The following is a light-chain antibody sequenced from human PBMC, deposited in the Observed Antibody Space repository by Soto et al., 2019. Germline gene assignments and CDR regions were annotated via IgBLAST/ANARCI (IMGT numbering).Light chain of an antibody. CDR1: QSVSSSY. Sequence: EIVLTQSPGTLSLSPGERATLSCRASQSVSSSYLAWYQQKPGQAPRLLIYGASSRATGIPERFSGSGSGTDFPLTISRLEPEDFAVYYCQQYGSSPCTFGPGTKVDIK. CDR3: QQYGSSPCT. V-gene: IGKV3-20*01. CDR2: GAS. J-gene: IGKJ3*01.